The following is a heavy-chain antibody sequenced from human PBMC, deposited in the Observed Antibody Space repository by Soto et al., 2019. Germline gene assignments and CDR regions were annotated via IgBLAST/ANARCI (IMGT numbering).Heavy chain of an antibody. CDR2: FSDSGNT. CDR3: VKETVFKGVAEH. CDR1: GFTFSNYA. J-gene: IGHJ4*02. Sequence: VQLLESGGGLVQPGGSLRLACVGSGFTFSNYAMSWIRQAPGKGLEWVSAFSDSGNTYYADSVKGRFTISRDNSKDTLYLQMNGLRAEDTALYHCVKETVFKGVAEHWGQGTLVTVSS. V-gene: IGHV3-23*01. D-gene: IGHD6-19*01.